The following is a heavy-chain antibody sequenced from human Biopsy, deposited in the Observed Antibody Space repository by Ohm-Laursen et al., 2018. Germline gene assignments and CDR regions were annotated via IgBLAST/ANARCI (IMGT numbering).Heavy chain of an antibody. V-gene: IGHV3-33*01. CDR3: ASDRDSSGSFRWNH. CDR2: IWNDGSKK. Sequence: SLRLSCAASGLSFSTYGMHWVRQAPGKGLEWVAVIWNDGSKKYYADSVKGRFTITRDNSKNTLYLQMNSLRAEDTAVYYCASDRDSSGSFRWNHWGQGTLVTVSS. CDR1: GLSFSTYG. D-gene: IGHD6-19*01. J-gene: IGHJ5*02.